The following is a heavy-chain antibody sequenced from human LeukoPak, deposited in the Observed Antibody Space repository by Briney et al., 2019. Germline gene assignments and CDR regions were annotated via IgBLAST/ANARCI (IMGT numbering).Heavy chain of an antibody. Sequence: PSETLSLTCAVYGGSFSGYYWSWIRQPPGKGLEWSGEINHSGSTNYNPSLKSRVTISVDTSKNQFSLKLSSVTAADTAVYYCARGPLIVVVPAAQNELDYWGQGTLVTVSS. CDR3: ARGPLIVVVPAAQNELDY. V-gene: IGHV4-34*01. D-gene: IGHD2-2*01. CDR1: GGSFSGYY. J-gene: IGHJ4*02. CDR2: INHSGST.